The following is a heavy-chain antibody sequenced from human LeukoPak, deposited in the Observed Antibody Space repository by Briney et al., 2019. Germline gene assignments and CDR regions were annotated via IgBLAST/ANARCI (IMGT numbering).Heavy chain of an antibody. CDR1: GFTFSRCG. D-gene: IGHD3-10*01. J-gene: IGHJ4*02. CDR2: ISGSDDGT. V-gene: IGHV3-23*01. CDR3: AKRGPIYSATPGNYFDH. Sequence: GGSLRLSCAASGFTFSRCGMTWVRQAPGKGLEWVSSISGSDDGTYYADSVKGRFTISRDNSKNTVYLQMNSLSAEDTAIYYCAKRGPIYSATPGNYFDHWGQGTLVTVSS.